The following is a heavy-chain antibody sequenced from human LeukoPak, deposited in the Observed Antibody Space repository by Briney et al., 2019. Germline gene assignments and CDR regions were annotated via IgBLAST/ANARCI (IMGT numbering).Heavy chain of an antibody. CDR3: AGRRSSGWYAY. Sequence: PGGSLRLSCATSGFTVSSNYMNWVRQAPGKGLEWVSVIYDSGTTYYADSVKGRFLIFRDTSKNTVYLQMNSLRVEHTDVYYCAGRRSSGWYAYWGQGTLVTVSS. CDR2: IYDSGTT. V-gene: IGHV3-53*01. J-gene: IGHJ4*02. D-gene: IGHD6-19*01. CDR1: GFTVSSNY.